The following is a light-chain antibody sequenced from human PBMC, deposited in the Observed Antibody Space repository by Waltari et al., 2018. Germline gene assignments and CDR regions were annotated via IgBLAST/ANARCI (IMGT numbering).Light chain of an antibody. Sequence: QPVLTQPPSSSASPGDSARLTCTLPSDSNVVTSIITCYHQSPGSPPRLLLYYKSDSEKAQGSGVPSRFSGSKDASANAGILLISGLQSEDEADYYCMFWPNNVWVFGGGTKLTVL. CDR1: SDSNVVTSI. CDR2: YKSDSEK. J-gene: IGLJ3*02. CDR3: MFWPNNVWV. V-gene: IGLV5-37*01.